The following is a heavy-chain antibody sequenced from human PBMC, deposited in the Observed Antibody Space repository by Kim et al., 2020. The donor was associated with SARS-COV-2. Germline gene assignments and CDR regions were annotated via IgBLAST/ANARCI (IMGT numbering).Heavy chain of an antibody. CDR2: TI. V-gene: IGHV3-11*01. CDR3: ARDTSLAARDY. J-gene: IGHJ4*02. Sequence: TISYRARVKARFTISRKNAENSLYLQMNSLRAEDTAVYYCARDTSLAARDYWGQGTLVTVSS. D-gene: IGHD6-6*01.